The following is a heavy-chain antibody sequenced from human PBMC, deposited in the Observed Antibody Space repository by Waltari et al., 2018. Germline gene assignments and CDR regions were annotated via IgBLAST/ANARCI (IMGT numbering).Heavy chain of an antibody. CDR2: IYYIGST. CDR1: GGSISIISYY. Sequence: QLQLQESGPGLVKPSETLSLTCTVSGGSISIISYYWGWIRQPPGKGLEWIGSIYYIGSTYYNPSLKSRVTISVDTSKNQFSLKLSAVTAADTAVYYCARHPAMTIMLWYFDLWGRGTLVTVSS. CDR3: ARHPAMTIMLWYFDL. J-gene: IGHJ2*01. V-gene: IGHV4-39*01. D-gene: IGHD2-8*01.